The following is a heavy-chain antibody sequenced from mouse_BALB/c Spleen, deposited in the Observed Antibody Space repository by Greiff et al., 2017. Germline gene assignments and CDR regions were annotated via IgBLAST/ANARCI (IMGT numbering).Heavy chain of an antibody. Sequence: DVKLVESGGGLVQPGGSLKLSCAASGFTFSSYGMSWVRQTPDKRLELVATINSNGGSTYYPDSVKGRFTISRDNAKNTLYLQMSSLKSEDTAMYYCARDGLSYYAMDYWGQGTSVTVSS. CDR3: ARDGLSYYAMDY. CDR2: INSNGGST. D-gene: IGHD6-2*01. V-gene: IGHV5-6-3*01. CDR1: GFTFSSYG. J-gene: IGHJ4*01.